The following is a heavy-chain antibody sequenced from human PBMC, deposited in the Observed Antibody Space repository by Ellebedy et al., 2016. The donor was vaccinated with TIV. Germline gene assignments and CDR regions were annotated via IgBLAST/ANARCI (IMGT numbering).Heavy chain of an antibody. J-gene: IGHJ4*02. CDR1: GFTFSTYS. Sequence: GESLKISCAASGFTFSTYSMNWVRQAPGKGLEWVSYISSNSGNIYYADSVKGRFTISRDNAKNYLYLQMNSLRDEDTAVYYCARDENYVAEVIDYWGQGTLVTVSS. CDR2: ISSNSGNI. D-gene: IGHD1-7*01. V-gene: IGHV3-48*02. CDR3: ARDENYVAEVIDY.